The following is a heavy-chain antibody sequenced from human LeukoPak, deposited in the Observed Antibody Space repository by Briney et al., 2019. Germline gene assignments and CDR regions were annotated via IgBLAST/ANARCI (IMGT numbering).Heavy chain of an antibody. CDR1: GGTFSSYA. CDR2: IIPIFGTA. J-gene: IGHJ5*02. CDR3: ARDCGSGSFCGLDP. Sequence: GASVKVSCKASGGTFSSYAISWVRQAPGQGREWMGGIIPIFGTANYAQKFQGRVTITADESTSTAYMELSSLRSEDTAVYYCARDCGSGSFCGLDPWGQGTLVTVSS. D-gene: IGHD3-10*01. V-gene: IGHV1-69*13.